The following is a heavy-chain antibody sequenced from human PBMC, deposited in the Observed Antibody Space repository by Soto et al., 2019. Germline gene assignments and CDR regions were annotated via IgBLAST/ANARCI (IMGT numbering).Heavy chain of an antibody. V-gene: IGHV3-11*01. CDR2: ISTSGNTI. CDR3: ARDKAATTHWFDP. J-gene: IGHJ5*02. D-gene: IGHD1-7*01. CDR1: GFTFSDYY. Sequence: PGGSLRLSCAASGFTFSDYYMTWIRQAPGKGLEWISYISTSGNTIYYADSVKGRFTISRDNAKKSLYLQMNSLRVEDTAVYYCARDKAATTHWFDPWGQGTLVTVSS.